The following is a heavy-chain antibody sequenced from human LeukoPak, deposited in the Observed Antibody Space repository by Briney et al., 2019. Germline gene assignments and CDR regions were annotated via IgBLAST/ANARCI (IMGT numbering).Heavy chain of an antibody. Sequence: ASVXVSCKASGYTFTGYYMHWVRQAPGQGIEWMGRINPNSGGTNYAQKFQGRVTMTRDTSISTAYIELSRLRSDDTAVYYCAREYYYDSSGEDYWGQGTLVTVSS. V-gene: IGHV1-2*06. D-gene: IGHD3-22*01. CDR1: GYTFTGYY. J-gene: IGHJ4*02. CDR3: AREYYYDSSGEDY. CDR2: INPNSGGT.